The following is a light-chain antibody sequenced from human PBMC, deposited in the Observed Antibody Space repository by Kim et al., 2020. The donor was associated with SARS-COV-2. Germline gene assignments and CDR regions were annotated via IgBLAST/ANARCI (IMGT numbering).Light chain of an antibody. CDR1: QSVSTS. CDR2: DAS. Sequence: EIVLTQSPATLSLSPGEGATLSCRASQSVSTSLAWYQQKPGQAPRLLIYDASNRATGIPARFSGSGSGTDFTLTISSLEPEDFAVYYCQQRRNWPLTFGGGTKLEIK. J-gene: IGKJ4*01. V-gene: IGKV3-11*01. CDR3: QQRRNWPLT.